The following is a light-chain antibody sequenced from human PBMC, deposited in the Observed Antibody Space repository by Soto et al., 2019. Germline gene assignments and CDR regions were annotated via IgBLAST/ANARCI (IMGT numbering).Light chain of an antibody. J-gene: IGLJ3*02. CDR3: AAWDDSLNARV. CDR1: SSNIGSHT. Sequence: QSVLTQPTSASGTPGQRVTISCSGSSSNIGSHTVNWYQQLPGTAPKLLIYSNNQRPSGVPDRFSGSKSGTSASLAISGLQSEDEADYYCAAWDDSLNARVFGGGTQLTVL. CDR2: SNN. V-gene: IGLV1-44*01.